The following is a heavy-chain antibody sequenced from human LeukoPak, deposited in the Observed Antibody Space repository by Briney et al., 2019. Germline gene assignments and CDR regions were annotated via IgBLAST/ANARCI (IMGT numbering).Heavy chain of an antibody. CDR3: ARGDYRYYYGMDV. Sequence: SETLSLTCAVYGGSFSGYYWSWIRQPPGKGLEWIGEINHSGSTNYNPSLKSRVTISVDTSKNQFSLKLSSVTAADTAVYYCARGDYRYYYGMDVWGQGTTVTVSS. D-gene: IGHD4-11*01. J-gene: IGHJ6*02. CDR2: INHSGST. V-gene: IGHV4-34*01. CDR1: GGSFSGYY.